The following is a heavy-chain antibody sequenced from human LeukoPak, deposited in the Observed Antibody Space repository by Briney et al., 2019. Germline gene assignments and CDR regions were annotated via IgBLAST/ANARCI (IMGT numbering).Heavy chain of an antibody. CDR3: ARSNQADDY. Sequence: GGSLRLSCAASGFTFSTYAMSWVRQAPGKGLEWVSTIYYSGGNTYFADSVKGRFTISRDNAKNTLYLQMNSLRAEDTAVYYCARSNQADDYWGQGTLVTVSS. J-gene: IGHJ4*02. V-gene: IGHV3-23*01. D-gene: IGHD4-11*01. CDR1: GFTFSTYA. CDR2: IYYSGGNT.